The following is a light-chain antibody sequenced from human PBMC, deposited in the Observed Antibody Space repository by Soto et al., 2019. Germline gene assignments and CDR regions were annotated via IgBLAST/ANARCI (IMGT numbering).Light chain of an antibody. CDR2: AAS. CDR3: QQSYTTPFT. J-gene: IGKJ2*01. CDR1: QSISIN. Sequence: DIQMTQSPSSLSASVRDRVTITCRASQSISINLNWYQQKPGNAPKLLISAASKLQGGVPSRFSGSGSGTDFTLTISTLQSEDLATYYCQQSYTTPFTFGPGTKLEIK. V-gene: IGKV1-39*01.